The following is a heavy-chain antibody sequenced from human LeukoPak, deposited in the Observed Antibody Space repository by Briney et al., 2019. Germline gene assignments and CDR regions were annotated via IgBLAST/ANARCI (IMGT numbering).Heavy chain of an antibody. Sequence: PGGSLRLSCAASGFIFSSYWMHWVRHAPGKGLAWVSRINTDGSSTSYADSVKGRFTISRDNAKNTLYLQMNSLRAEDTAVYFCVKSPGVYGDYYFDYWGQGTLVTVSS. CDR1: GFIFSSYW. V-gene: IGHV3-74*01. CDR2: INTDGSST. D-gene: IGHD4-17*01. J-gene: IGHJ4*02. CDR3: VKSPGVYGDYYFDY.